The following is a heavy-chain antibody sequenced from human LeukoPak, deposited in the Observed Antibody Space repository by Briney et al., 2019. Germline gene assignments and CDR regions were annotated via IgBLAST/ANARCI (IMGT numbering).Heavy chain of an antibody. V-gene: IGHV1-69*13. CDR3: AGDNNTAAAHPLSYYYGMDV. CDR2: IIPIFGTA. CDR1: GGTFSSYA. J-gene: IGHJ6*02. D-gene: IGHD6-6*01. Sequence: RASVKVSCKASGGTFSSYAISWVRQAPGQGLEWMGGIIPIFGTANYAQKFQGRVTITADESTSTAYMELSSLRSEDTAVYYCAGDNNTAAAHPLSYYYGMDVWGQGTTVTVSS.